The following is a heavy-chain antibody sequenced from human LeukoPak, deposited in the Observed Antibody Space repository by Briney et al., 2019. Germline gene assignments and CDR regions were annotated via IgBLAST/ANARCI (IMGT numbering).Heavy chain of an antibody. Sequence: PSETLSLTCTVSGYSISSGYYWGWIRQPPGKGLEWIGEINHSGSTNYNPSLKSRVTISVDTSKNQFSLKLSSVTAADTAVYYCARAPGRGPFDYWGQGTLVTVSS. CDR2: INHSGST. CDR1: GYSISSGYY. V-gene: IGHV4-38-2*02. CDR3: ARAPGRGPFDY. J-gene: IGHJ4*02. D-gene: IGHD3-10*01.